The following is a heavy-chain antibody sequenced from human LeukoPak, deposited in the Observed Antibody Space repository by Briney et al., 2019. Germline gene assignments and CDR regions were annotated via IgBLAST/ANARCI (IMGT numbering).Heavy chain of an antibody. V-gene: IGHV3-74*01. CDR2: INSDGSST. CDR1: GFTFSSYW. D-gene: IGHD6-13*01. Sequence: GGSLRLSCAASGFTFSSYWMHWVRQAPGKGLVWVSRINSDGSSTSYADSVKGRFTISRDNAKDTLYLQMNSLRAEDTAVYYCARVGSLAAAGKGDYYYYYYMDVWGKGTTVTVSS. CDR3: ARVGSLAAAGKGDYYYYYYMDV. J-gene: IGHJ6*03.